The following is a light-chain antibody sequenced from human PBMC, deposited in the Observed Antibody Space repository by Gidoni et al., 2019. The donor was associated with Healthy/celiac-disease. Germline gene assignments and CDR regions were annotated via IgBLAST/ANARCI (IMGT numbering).Light chain of an antibody. V-gene: IGKV3-15*01. CDR3: QQYNNWPRWA. J-gene: IGKJ1*01. CDR2: CAS. CDR1: QSVSSN. Sequence: EIVMTQSPATLSVSPGERAPLSCRASQSVSSNFAWYQQKPGQAPRLLIYCASTRATGIPARFSGSVSGTEFTLTISSLQSEDFAVYYCQQYNNWPRWAFGQGTKVEIK.